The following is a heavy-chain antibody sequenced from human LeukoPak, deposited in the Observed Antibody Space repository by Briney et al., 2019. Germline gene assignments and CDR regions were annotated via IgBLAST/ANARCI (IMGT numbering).Heavy chain of an antibody. J-gene: IGHJ4*02. Sequence: ASVKVSCKASGYTFTSYGISWVRQAPGQGLEWMGWINPNSGGTNYAQKFQGRVTMTRDTSISTAYMELSRLRSDDTAVYYCARGDPSKLGYWGQGTLVTVSS. V-gene: IGHV1-2*02. CDR3: ARGDPSKLGY. CDR1: GYTFTSYG. CDR2: INPNSGGT. D-gene: IGHD6-6*01.